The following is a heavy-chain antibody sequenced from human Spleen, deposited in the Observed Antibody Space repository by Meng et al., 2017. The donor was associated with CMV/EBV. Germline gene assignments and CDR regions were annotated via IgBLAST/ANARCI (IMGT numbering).Heavy chain of an antibody. Sequence: GGSLRLSCAASGFTFSSYGMHWVRQAPGKGLEWVAVIWYDGSNKYYADSVKGRFTISRDNSKNTLYLQMNSLRAEDTAVYYCAKTGIAAAGTIDAFDIWGQGTMVTVSS. J-gene: IGHJ3*02. D-gene: IGHD6-13*01. CDR2: IWYDGSNK. CDR1: GFTFSSYG. V-gene: IGHV3-33*06. CDR3: AKTGIAAAGTIDAFDI.